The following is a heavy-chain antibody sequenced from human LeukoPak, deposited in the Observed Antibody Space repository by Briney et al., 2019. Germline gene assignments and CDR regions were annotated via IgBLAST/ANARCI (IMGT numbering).Heavy chain of an antibody. CDR3: ARVPDITARPCDT. V-gene: IGHV4-34*01. J-gene: IGHJ5*02. CDR1: GGSFSDYY. D-gene: IGHD1-1*01. CDR2: ISHTGLT. Sequence: SETLSLTCAVYGGSFSDYYRTLIRQTPGKGLEWIGEISHTGLTGSNPSLKSRVTIFVDSSKKQFSLRMTSVTAADTGIYYCARVPDITARPCDTWGPGTLVTVSS.